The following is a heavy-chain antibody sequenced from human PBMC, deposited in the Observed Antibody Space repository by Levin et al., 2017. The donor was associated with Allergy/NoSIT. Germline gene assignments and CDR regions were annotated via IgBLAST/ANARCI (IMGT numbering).Heavy chain of an antibody. V-gene: IGHV3-30*18. CDR1: GFTFSSYG. CDR3: AKVGTVTTGDY. J-gene: IGHJ4*02. D-gene: IGHD4-17*01. Sequence: QAGGSLRLSCAASGFTFSSYGMHWVRQAPGKGLEWVAVISYDGSNKYYANSVKGRFTISRDNSKNTLYLQMNSLRAEDTAVYYCAKVGTVTTGDYWGQGTLVTVSS. CDR2: ISYDGSNK.